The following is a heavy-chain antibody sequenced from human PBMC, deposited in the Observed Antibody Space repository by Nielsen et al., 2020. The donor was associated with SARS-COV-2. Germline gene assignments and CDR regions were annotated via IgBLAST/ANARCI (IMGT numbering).Heavy chain of an antibody. J-gene: IGHJ5*02. CDR1: GGSFSGYY. CDR2: INHSGST. V-gene: IGHV4-34*01. CDR3: ARKRSSSWYNWFDP. D-gene: IGHD6-13*01. Sequence: SETLSLTCAVYGGSFSGYYWSWIRQPPGKGLEWIGEINHSGSTNYNPSLKSRVTISVDTSKNQLSLKLSSVTAADTAVYYCARKRSSSWYNWFDPWGQGTLVTVSS.